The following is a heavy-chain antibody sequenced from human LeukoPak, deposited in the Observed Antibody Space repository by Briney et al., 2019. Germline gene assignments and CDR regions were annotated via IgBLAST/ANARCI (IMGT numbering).Heavy chain of an antibody. CDR2: IKQDGSEK. CDR1: GFTFSSYW. V-gene: IGHV3-7*01. D-gene: IGHD5-12*01. J-gene: IGHJ3*02. Sequence: PGGSLRLSCAASGFTFSSYWMSWVRQAPGKGLEWVANIKQDGSEKYYVDSVKGRFTISRDNAKNSLYLQMNSLRAEDTAVYYCARVSSGYDYDGAAFDIWGQGTMVTVSS. CDR3: ARVSSGYDYDGAAFDI.